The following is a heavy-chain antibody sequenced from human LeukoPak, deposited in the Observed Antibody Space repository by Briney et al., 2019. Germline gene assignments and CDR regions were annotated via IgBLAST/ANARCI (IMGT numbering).Heavy chain of an antibody. CDR2: ISGSGGST. CDR3: ARHGDDILTGYTH. D-gene: IGHD3-9*01. CDR1: VLTFSNYA. Sequence: PGGSLRLSCAASVLTFSNYAMSSVRQAPGKGLEWVSAISGSGGSTYYADSVKGRFTISRDNSKNTLYLQMNSLRAEDTAVYYCARHGDDILTGYTHWGQGTLVTVSS. V-gene: IGHV3-23*01. J-gene: IGHJ4*02.